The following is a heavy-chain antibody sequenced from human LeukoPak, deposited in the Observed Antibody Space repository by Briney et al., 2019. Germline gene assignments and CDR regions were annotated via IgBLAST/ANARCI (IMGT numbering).Heavy chain of an antibody. V-gene: IGHV4-34*01. Sequence: SETLSLTCAVYGGSFSGYFWSWIRQPPGKGLEWIGEINHSGSTNYNPSLRSRVTISVDTSKNQFSLKLSSVTAADTAVYYCARRPFPPTTVTTSYYYMDVWGKGTTVTVSS. J-gene: IGHJ6*03. CDR3: ARRPFPPTTVTTSYYYMDV. CDR2: INHSGST. D-gene: IGHD4-11*01. CDR1: GGSFSGYF.